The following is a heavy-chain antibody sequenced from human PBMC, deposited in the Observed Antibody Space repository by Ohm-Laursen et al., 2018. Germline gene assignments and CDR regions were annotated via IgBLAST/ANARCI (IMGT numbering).Heavy chain of an antibody. CDR1: GFTFSSYW. V-gene: IGHV3-23*01. D-gene: IGHD6-19*01. CDR2: ISGSGGST. J-gene: IGHJ4*02. Sequence: SPRLSCSASGFTFSSYWMFWVRQAPGKGLEWVSAISGSGGSTYYADSVKGRFTISRDNSKNTLYLQMNSLRAEDTAVYYCAKASSGWSAPFDYWGQGTLVTVSS. CDR3: AKASSGWSAPFDY.